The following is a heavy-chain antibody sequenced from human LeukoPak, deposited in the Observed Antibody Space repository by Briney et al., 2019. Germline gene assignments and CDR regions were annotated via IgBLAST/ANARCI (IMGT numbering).Heavy chain of an antibody. V-gene: IGHV1-2*06. CDR3: ARDLVTGEIGAGTLNAFDI. CDR2: INPNSGGT. D-gene: IGHD6-19*01. Sequence: ASVKVSCKASGYTFTGYYMHWVRQAPGQGLEWMGRINPNSGGTNYAQKFQGRVTMTRDTSISTAYMELSRLRSDDTAVYYCARDLVTGEIGAGTLNAFDIWGQGTMVTVSS. CDR1: GYTFTGYY. J-gene: IGHJ3*02.